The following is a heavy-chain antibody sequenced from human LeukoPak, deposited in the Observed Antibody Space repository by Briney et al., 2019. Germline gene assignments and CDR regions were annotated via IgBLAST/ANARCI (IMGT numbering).Heavy chain of an antibody. CDR3: ATYYGGRGXSGY. J-gene: IGHJ4*02. V-gene: IGHV4-30-4*01. D-gene: IGHD2-21*01. CDR2: SGNT. CDR1: GASLSSGGYH. Sequence: SETLSLTCTVSGASLSSGGYHWSWIRQPPGKGLEWIGYSGNTDYNPSLNSRVTISVDTSKNQLSLRLNSVTAADTAVYFCATYYGGRGXSGYWGQGTLVTVSS.